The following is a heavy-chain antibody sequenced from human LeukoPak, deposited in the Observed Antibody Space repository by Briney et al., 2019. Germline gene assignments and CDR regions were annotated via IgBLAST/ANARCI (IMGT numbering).Heavy chain of an antibody. CDR2: MNPNSGNT. D-gene: IGHD3-10*01. Sequence: ASVKVSCKASGYTFTSYDINWVRQATGQGLEWKGWMNPNSGNTGYAQKFQGRVTMTRNTSISTAHMELSSLRSEDTAVYYCARQLWFGEFLDAFDIWGQGTMVTVSS. CDR1: GYTFTSYD. CDR3: ARQLWFGEFLDAFDI. J-gene: IGHJ3*02. V-gene: IGHV1-8*01.